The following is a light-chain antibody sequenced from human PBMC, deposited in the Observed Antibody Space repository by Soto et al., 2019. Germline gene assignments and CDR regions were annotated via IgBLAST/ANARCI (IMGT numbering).Light chain of an antibody. V-gene: IGKV1-39*01. Sequence: DIQMTQSPSSLAASVWDRVTISCRASQSIMTYLNWYQQKPGEAPKLLIYTASTLHSGVPSRFSGSGSGTDFTLTISSLQHEDFATYYCQQTYRAPRTFGQGTKVEIK. CDR3: QQTYRAPRT. J-gene: IGKJ1*01. CDR2: TAS. CDR1: QSIMTY.